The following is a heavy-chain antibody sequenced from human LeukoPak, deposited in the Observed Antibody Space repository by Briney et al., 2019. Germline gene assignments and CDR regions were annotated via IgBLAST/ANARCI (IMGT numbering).Heavy chain of an antibody. CDR2: INHSGST. V-gene: IGHV4-34*01. D-gene: IGHD1-26*01. Sequence: SETLSLTCAVYGGSFSGYYWSWIRQPPGKGLEWIGEINHSGSTNYNPSLKSRVTISVDTSKNQFSLKLSSVTAADTAVYYCARGLPRYSGSYYGYFQHWGQGTLVTVSS. CDR3: ARGLPRYSGSYYGYFQH. CDR1: GGSFSGYY. J-gene: IGHJ1*01.